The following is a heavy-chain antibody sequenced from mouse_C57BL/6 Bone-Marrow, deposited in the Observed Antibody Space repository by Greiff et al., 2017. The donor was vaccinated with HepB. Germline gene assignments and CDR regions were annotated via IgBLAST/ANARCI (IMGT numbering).Heavy chain of an antibody. D-gene: IGHD1-1*01. CDR3: AREGITTVVATPFAY. J-gene: IGHJ3*01. CDR1: GYTFTDYN. Sequence: VQLKESGPELVKPGASVKIPCKASGYTFTDYNMDWVKQSHGKSLEWIGDINPNNGGTIYNQKFKGKATLTVDKSSSTAYMELRSLTSEDTAVYYCAREGITTVVATPFAYWGQGTLVTVSA. CDR2: INPNNGGT. V-gene: IGHV1-18*01.